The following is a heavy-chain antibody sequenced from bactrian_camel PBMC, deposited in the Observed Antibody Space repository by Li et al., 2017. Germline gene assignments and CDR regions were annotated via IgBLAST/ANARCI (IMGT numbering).Heavy chain of an antibody. CDR3: AARSWFEDDCYSGS. Sequence: LVESGGASVQAGGSLRLSCVASGDTIGRYCKGWFRQIPDKEREGAAGIESDGSTSYADSVKGRFTISQDSAKNTMYLQMNSLKTEDTAVYYCAARSWFEDDCYSGSWGQGTQVTVS. D-gene: IGHD3*01. J-gene: IGHJ4*01. CDR1: GDTIGRYC. V-gene: IGHV3S9*01. CDR2: IESDGST.